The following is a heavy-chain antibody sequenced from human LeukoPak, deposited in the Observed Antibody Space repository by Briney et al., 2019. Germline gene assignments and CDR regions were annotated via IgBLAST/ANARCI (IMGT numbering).Heavy chain of an antibody. J-gene: IGHJ5*02. CDR2: ISAYNGNT. Sequence: ASVKVSCKASGFTFTSSAMQWVRQARGQRLEWIGWISAYNGNTNYAQKLQGRVTMTTDTSTSTAYMELRSLRSDDTAVYYCARLRPPLPWGQGTLVTVSS. CDR3: ARLRPPLP. CDR1: GFTFTSSA. D-gene: IGHD4-17*01. V-gene: IGHV1-18*01.